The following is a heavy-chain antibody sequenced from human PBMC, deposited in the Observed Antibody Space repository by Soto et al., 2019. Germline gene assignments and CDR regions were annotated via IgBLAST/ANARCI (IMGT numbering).Heavy chain of an antibody. CDR2: ISSSSSTI. CDR3: ARDLYSSSWYGNYYYYGMDV. Sequence: PGGSLRLSCAASGFTFSSYSMNWVRQAPGKGLEWVSYISSSSSTIYYADSVKGRFTISRDNAKDSLYLQMNSLRDEDTAVYYCARDLYSSSWYGNYYYYGMDVWGQGTTVTV. V-gene: IGHV3-48*02. CDR1: GFTFSSYS. D-gene: IGHD6-13*01. J-gene: IGHJ6*02.